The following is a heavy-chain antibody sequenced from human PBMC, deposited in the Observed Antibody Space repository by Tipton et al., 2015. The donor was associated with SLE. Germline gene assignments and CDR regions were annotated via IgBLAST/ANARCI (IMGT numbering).Heavy chain of an antibody. Sequence: SLRLSCAASGFTFSSYWMSWVRQAPGKGLEWVANIKQDGSEKYYVDSVKGRFTISRDNSKNTLYLQMNSLRAEDTAVYYCAKFSWGIIVGAAALDYWGQGTLVSVSS. D-gene: IGHD1-26*01. J-gene: IGHJ4*02. CDR1: GFTFSSYW. V-gene: IGHV3-7*05. CDR2: IKQDGSEK. CDR3: AKFSWGIIVGAAALDY.